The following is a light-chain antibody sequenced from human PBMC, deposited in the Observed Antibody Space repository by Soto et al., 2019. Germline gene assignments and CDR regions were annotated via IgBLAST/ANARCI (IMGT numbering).Light chain of an antibody. CDR1: QNVYTN. Sequence: EIVMTQSPATLSVSPGERATLSCWASQNVYTNFAWYQQRPGQAPRLLIYSASTRATGVPARFSGSGSGTEFTLTISSLQSEDFAIYYCQQNNYSPLTFGQGTKVEV. J-gene: IGKJ1*01. V-gene: IGKV3-15*01. CDR3: QQNNYSPLT. CDR2: SAS.